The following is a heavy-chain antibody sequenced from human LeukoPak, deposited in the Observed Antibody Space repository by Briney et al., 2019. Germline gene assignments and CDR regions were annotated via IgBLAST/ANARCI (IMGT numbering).Heavy chain of an antibody. J-gene: IGHJ4*02. CDR2: ISADGGRT. Sequence: GGSLRLSCAASGFTFSSYTMRWVRQAPGKGLEWVSAISADGGRTTYADSVKGRFTISRDNSKNTLYLQMNSLRVDDTAVYYCAPIGGWGTYPLDYWGQGPLVTVSS. CDR3: APIGGWGTYPLDY. D-gene: IGHD3-16*01. V-gene: IGHV3-23*01. CDR1: GFTFSSYT.